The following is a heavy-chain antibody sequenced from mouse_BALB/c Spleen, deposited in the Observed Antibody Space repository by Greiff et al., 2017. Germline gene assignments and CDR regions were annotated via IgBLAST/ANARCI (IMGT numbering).Heavy chain of an antibody. CDR3: ARGGTARALDY. V-gene: IGHV1-7*01. Sequence: QVQLQQSGAELAKPGASVKMSCKASGYTFTSYWMHWVKQRPGQGLEWIGYINPSTGYTEYNQKFKDKATLTADKSSSTAYMQLSSLTSEDSAVYYCARGGTARALDYWGQGTTLTVSS. CDR2: INPSTGYT. J-gene: IGHJ2*01. D-gene: IGHD3-2*01. CDR1: GYTFTSYW.